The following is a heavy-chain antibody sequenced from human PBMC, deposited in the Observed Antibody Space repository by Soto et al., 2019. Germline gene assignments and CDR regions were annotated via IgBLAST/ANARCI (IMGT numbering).Heavy chain of an antibody. CDR1: GDSLSGGNYY. V-gene: IGHV4-31*03. J-gene: IGHJ4*02. CDR2: IYYTGTT. CDR3: ARLYTYGYYHFDH. Sequence: PSETLSLTCTVSGDSLSGGNYYCTWIRQHPGRGLEWIGYIYYTGTTHYSPSLQSRVTMSVDTSKNQISLTLTSLTPADTAVYFCARLYTYGYYHFDHWGQGTLVTVSS. D-gene: IGHD3-22*01.